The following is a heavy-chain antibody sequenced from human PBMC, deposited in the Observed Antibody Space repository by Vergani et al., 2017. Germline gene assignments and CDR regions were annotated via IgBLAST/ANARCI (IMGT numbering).Heavy chain of an antibody. Sequence: QLQLQESGPGLVKPSETLSLTCTVSGGSISSSSYYWGWIRQPPGKGLEWIGSIYYSGSTYYNPSLKSRVTISVDTSKNQFSLKLSSVTAADTAVYYCAGRRREVVVPAARGGYYYMDVWGKGTTVTVSS. CDR2: IYYSGST. CDR1: GGSISSSSYY. CDR3: AGRRREVVVPAARGGYYYMDV. J-gene: IGHJ6*03. D-gene: IGHD2-2*01. V-gene: IGHV4-39*01.